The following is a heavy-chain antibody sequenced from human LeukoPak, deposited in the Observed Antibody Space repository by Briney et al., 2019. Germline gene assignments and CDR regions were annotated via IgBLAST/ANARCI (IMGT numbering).Heavy chain of an antibody. J-gene: IGHJ4*02. V-gene: IGHV4-39*07. Sequence: SETLSLTCTVSGGSISSRSYYWGWIRQPPGKGLEWIASIYYSGTTYYNPSLKSRVTISVDTSKNQFSLKLNSVTAADTAVYYCATEYSSSPHYWGQGALVTVSS. CDR2: IYYSGTT. CDR3: ATEYSSSPHY. D-gene: IGHD3-22*01. CDR1: GGSISSRSYY.